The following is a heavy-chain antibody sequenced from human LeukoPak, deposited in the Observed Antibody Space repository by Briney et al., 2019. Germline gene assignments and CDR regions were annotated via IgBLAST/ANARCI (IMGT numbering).Heavy chain of an antibody. D-gene: IGHD5-24*01. CDR3: AADHPNYDY. CDR2: IVVGSGHT. Sequence: GASVKVSCKASGFTFNTYSAVQWVRQARGQRLEWIGWIVVGSGHTNYAQKFQERVTITRDMFTSTAYMELNSLRSEDTAVYYCAADHPNYDYWGQGTLVTVSS. J-gene: IGHJ4*02. V-gene: IGHV1-58*01. CDR1: GFTFNTYSA.